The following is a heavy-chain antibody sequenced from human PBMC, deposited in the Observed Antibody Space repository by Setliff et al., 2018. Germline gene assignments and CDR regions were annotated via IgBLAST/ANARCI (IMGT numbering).Heavy chain of an antibody. J-gene: IGHJ4*02. Sequence: SETLSLTCTVSGGSISSGSYYWSWIRQPAGKGLEWIGRIYTSGSTNYNPSLKSRVTISVDTSKDQFSLKLSSVTAADTAVYYCARGGWYSSSWYWYYDSSGYYLFDYWGQGTLVTVSS. CDR1: GGSISSGSYY. CDR3: ARGGWYSSSWYWYYDSSGYYLFDY. D-gene: IGHD3-22*01. CDR2: IYTSGST. V-gene: IGHV4-61*02.